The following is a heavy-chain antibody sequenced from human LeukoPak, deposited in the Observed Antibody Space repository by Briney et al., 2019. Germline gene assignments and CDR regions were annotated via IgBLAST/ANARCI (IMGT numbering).Heavy chain of an antibody. V-gene: IGHV3-21*01. CDR3: ARGLGVTTDWYFDL. CDR1: GFTFSTYT. D-gene: IGHD4-17*01. J-gene: IGHJ2*01. Sequence: GGSLRLSCAASGFTFSTYTMNWVRQAPGKGLEWVSSISSSSSYIYYADSVKGRFTISRDNSKSTLYLQMNSLRVEDTAVYYCARGLGVTTDWYFDLWGRGTLVTVSS. CDR2: ISSSSSYI.